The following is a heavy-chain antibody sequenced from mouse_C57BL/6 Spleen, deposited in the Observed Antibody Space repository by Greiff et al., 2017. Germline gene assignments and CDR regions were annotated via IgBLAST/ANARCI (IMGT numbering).Heavy chain of an antibody. CDR3: ARYAVPRMDY. D-gene: IGHD1-1*01. CDR1: GFTFTDYY. Sequence: EVKVEESGGGLVQPGGSLSLSCAASGFTFTDYYMSWVRQPPGKALEWLGFIRNKANGYTTEYSASVKGRFTISRDNSQSILYLQMNALRAEDSATYYCARYAVPRMDYWGQGTSVTVSS. V-gene: IGHV7-3*01. CDR2: IRNKANGYTT. J-gene: IGHJ4*01.